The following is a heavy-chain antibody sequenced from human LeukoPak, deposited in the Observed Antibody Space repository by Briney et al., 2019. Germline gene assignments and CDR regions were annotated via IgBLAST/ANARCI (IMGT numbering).Heavy chain of an antibody. V-gene: IGHV3-23*01. D-gene: IGHD4-17*01. J-gene: IGHJ5*02. CDR1: GFTVSSTY. CDR3: AKDPGYGDYWFDP. Sequence: QPGGSLRLSYAASGFTVSSTYMSWVGQGPAIGLDWVSAISGSGGSTYYADSVKGRFTISRDNSKNTLYLQMNSLRAEDTAVYYCAKDPGYGDYWFDPWGQGTLVTVSS. CDR2: ISGSGGST.